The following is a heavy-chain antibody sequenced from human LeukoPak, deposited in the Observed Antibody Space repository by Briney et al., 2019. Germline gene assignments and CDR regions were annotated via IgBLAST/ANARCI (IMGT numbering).Heavy chain of an antibody. J-gene: IGHJ6*02. D-gene: IGHD2-15*01. CDR2: ISYDGSNK. V-gene: IGHV3-30*03. CDR3: ATIPRGIVVVVAATADLDGMDV. Sequence: PGGSLRLSCAASGFTFNSYGMHWVRQAPGKGLEWVAVISYDGSNKYYADSVKGRFTISRDNSKNTLYLQMNSLRAEDTAVYYCATIPRGIVVVVAATADLDGMDVWGQGTTVTVSS. CDR1: GFTFNSYG.